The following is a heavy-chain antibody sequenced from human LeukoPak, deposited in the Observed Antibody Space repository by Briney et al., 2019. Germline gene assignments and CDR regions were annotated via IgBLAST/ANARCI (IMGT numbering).Heavy chain of an antibody. J-gene: IGHJ4*02. CDR3: ARDGSGRDIDN. D-gene: IGHD1-26*01. CDR1: GPPSSNSG. Sequence: GGPRKLPCTRPGPPSSNSGGHWVPRVPGRGLGGVAFISHDGTNKHYADSVKGRFTISRDDSKKAVFLEMNSLRVEDTAVYYCARDGSGRDIDNWGQGTLVTVPS. CDR2: ISHDGTNK. V-gene: IGHV3-30*12.